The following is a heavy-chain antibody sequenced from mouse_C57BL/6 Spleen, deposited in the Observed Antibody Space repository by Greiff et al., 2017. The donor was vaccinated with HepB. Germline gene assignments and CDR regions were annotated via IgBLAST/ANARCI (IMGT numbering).Heavy chain of an antibody. CDR2: FYPGSGSI. J-gene: IGHJ1*03. CDR1: GYTFTEYT. D-gene: IGHD1-1*01. Sequence: VMLVESGAELVKPGASVKLSCKASGYTFTEYTIHWVKQRSGQGLEWIGWFYPGSGSIKYNEKFKDKATLTADKSSSTVYMELSRLTSEDSAVYFCARHEGPIYYYGRGYFDVWGTGTTVTVSS. V-gene: IGHV1-62-2*01. CDR3: ARHEGPIYYYGRGYFDV.